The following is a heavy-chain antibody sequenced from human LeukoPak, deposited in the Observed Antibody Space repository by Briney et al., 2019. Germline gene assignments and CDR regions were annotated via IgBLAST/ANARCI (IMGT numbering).Heavy chain of an antibody. D-gene: IGHD5-24*01. CDR1: GGSISSYY. CDR3: ARDSPTENYYYYYMDV. V-gene: IGHV4-4*07. Sequence: SETLSLTCTVSGGSISSYYWSWIRQPAGKGLEWIGRIYTSGSTNYNPSLKSRVTMSVDTSRNQFSLKLSSVTAADTAVYYCARDSPTENYYYYYMDVWGKGTTVTISS. J-gene: IGHJ6*03. CDR2: IYTSGST.